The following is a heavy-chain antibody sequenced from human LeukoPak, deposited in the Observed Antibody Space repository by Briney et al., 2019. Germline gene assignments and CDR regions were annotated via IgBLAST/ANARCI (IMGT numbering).Heavy chain of an antibody. Sequence: PGGTLRLSCVASGFTFSSYGMHWVRQAPGKGLEWVAFIRYDGSNKYYADSVKGRFIISRDNSKNTLYLQMNSLRAEDTAVYYCARSSRGGSYYFDYWAREPWSPSPQ. V-gene: IGHV3-30*02. CDR3: ARSSRGGSYYFDY. CDR2: IRYDGSNK. J-gene: IGHJ4*02. CDR1: GFTFSSYG. D-gene: IGHD1-26*01.